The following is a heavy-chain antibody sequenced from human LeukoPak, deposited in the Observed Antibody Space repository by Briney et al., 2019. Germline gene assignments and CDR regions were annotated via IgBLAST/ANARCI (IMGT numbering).Heavy chain of an antibody. CDR3: AKETPDSSGYYLFDY. CDR2: ISHDGSKK. Sequence: GGSLRLSCAASGFTFSSYGMHWVRQAPGKGLEWVAVISHDGSKKYYADSVKGRFTISRDNSKNTLYQQMNSLRAEDTAVYYCAKETPDSSGYYLFDYWGQGTLVTVSP. D-gene: IGHD3-22*01. V-gene: IGHV3-30*18. CDR1: GFTFSSYG. J-gene: IGHJ4*02.